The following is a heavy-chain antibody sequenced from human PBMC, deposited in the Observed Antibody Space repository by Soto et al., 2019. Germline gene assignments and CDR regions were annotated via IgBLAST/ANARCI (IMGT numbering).Heavy chain of an antibody. CDR3: ARRSSGWYDY. CDR2: ISGSGGST. Sequence: EVQVLESGGGLVQPGGSLRLSCAASGFTFSSYAMNWVRRAPGKGLEWVSVISGSGGSTYYADSVKGRFTISRDNSKNTLYLQMNSLRAEDTAVYYCARRSSGWYDYWGQGTLVTVSS. CDR1: GFTFSSYA. V-gene: IGHV3-23*01. D-gene: IGHD6-19*01. J-gene: IGHJ4*02.